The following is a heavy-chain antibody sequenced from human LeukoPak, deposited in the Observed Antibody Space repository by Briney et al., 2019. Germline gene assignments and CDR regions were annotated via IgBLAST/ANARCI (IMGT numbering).Heavy chain of an antibody. CDR1: GYTFTSYD. CDR3: ARAALVVPAPKGLDP. Sequence: SVKVSCKASGYTFTSYDISWVRQAPGQGLEWMGRIIPILGIANYAQKFQGRVTITADKSTSTAYMELSSLRSEDTAVYYCARAALVVPAPKGLDPWGQGTLVTVSS. CDR2: IIPILGIA. V-gene: IGHV1-69*04. J-gene: IGHJ5*02. D-gene: IGHD2-2*01.